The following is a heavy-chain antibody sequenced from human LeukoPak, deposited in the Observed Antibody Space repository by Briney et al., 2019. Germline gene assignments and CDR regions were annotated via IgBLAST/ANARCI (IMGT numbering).Heavy chain of an antibody. J-gene: IGHJ5*02. V-gene: IGHV3-74*01. CDR2: VDIHGQGT. D-gene: IGHD2/OR15-2a*01. Sequence: GGSLRLSCAASGFTFSSYWMHWVRQAPGKGPVWVSRVDIHGQGTAYADSVKGRFTISRDNAKNTLSLQMNSLSAEDTAVYYCARSNYDSTTFYYHLDLWGQGTLVTVSS. CDR3: ARSNYDSTTFYYHLDL. CDR1: GFTFSSYW.